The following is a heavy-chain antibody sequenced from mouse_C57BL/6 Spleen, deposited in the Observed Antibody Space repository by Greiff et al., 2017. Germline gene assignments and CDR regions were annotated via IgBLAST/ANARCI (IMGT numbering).Heavy chain of an antibody. J-gene: IGHJ4*01. V-gene: IGHV2-9*01. CDR2: IWGGGST. CDR3: AKHDDWEGHAMDY. Sequence: VKLMESGPGLVAPSPSLSITCTVSGFSLTSYGVDWVRQPPGKGLEWLGVIWGGGSTNYNSALMSRLSISKDNSTSQVFLKMNSLQTDDTAMYYCAKHDDWEGHAMDYWGQGTSVTVSS. D-gene: IGHD2-4*01. CDR1: GFSLTSYG.